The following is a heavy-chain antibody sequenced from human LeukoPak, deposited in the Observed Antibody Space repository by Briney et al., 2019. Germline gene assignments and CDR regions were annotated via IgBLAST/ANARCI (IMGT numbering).Heavy chain of an antibody. J-gene: IGHJ4*02. V-gene: IGHV4-39*07. Sequence: SSETLSLTCTVSGGSISSSTYYWGWIRQPPGKGLEWIGTIYYSGSTNYNPSLKSRVTISVDTSKNQFSLKLSSVTAADTAVYYCARGYRRQLLLYWGQGTLVTVSS. CDR3: ARGYRRQLLLY. CDR1: GGSISSSTYY. CDR2: IYYSGST. D-gene: IGHD2-2*01.